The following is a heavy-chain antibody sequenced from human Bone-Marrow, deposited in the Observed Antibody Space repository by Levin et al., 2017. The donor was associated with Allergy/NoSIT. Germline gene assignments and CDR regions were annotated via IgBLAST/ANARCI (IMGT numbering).Heavy chain of an antibody. CDR3: ARGRVQYSYGDAFDI. J-gene: IGHJ3*02. Sequence: GESLKISCTASGFTVGDYAMSWFRQAPGKGLEWISFIRSQGYGGTTEYAASVKGRFTISRDDSKSIAYLQMDSLTTEDTSVYFCARGRVQYSYGDAFDIWGQGTLVTVSS. CDR2: IRSQGYGGTT. CDR1: GFTVGDYA. D-gene: IGHD5-18*01. V-gene: IGHV3-49*03.